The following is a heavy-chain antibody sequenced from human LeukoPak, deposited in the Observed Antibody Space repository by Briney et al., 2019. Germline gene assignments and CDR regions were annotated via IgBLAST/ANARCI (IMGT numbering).Heavy chain of an antibody. J-gene: IGHJ4*02. CDR2: INPNSGGT. Sequence: ASVKVSCKASGYTFTGYYMHWVRQAPGQGLEWMGRINPNSGGTNYAQKFQGRVTMTRDTSISTAYMELSRLRSDDTAVYYRARNRWFGELGSYYFDYWGQGTLVTVSS. D-gene: IGHD3-10*01. CDR3: ARNRWFGELGSYYFDY. V-gene: IGHV1-2*06. CDR1: GYTFTGYY.